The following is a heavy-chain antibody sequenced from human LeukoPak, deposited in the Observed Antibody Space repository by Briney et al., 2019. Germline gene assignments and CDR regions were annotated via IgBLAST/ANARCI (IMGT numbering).Heavy chain of an antibody. CDR2: ISGSGGST. Sequence: ETLSLTCTVSGGSIRSSYYYWGWVRQAPGKGLEWVSAISGSGGSTYYADSVKGRFTISRDNSKNTLYLQMNSLRAEDTAVYYCAKDYAIPTWGQGTLVTVSS. CDR3: AKDYAIPT. D-gene: IGHD2-2*02. V-gene: IGHV3-23*01. CDR1: GGSIRSSYYY. J-gene: IGHJ5*02.